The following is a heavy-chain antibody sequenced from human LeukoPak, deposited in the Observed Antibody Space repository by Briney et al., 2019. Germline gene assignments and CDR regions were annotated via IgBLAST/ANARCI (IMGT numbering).Heavy chain of an antibody. J-gene: IGHJ5*02. CDR2: IYTSGNT. CDR1: GGSISSYY. D-gene: IGHD5-12*01. Sequence: ASETLSLTCTVSGGSISSYYWSWIRQPAGKGLEWIGRIYTSGNTNYNPSLESRVTMSLDASRNRFSLKLRSVTAADTAVYYCARDSGYDLNCFDPWGQGTLVTVSS. CDR3: ARDSGYDLNCFDP. V-gene: IGHV4-4*07.